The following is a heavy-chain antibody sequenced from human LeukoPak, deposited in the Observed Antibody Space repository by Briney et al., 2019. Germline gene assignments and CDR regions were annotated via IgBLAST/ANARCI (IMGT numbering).Heavy chain of an antibody. CDR1: GGSISSSSYY. D-gene: IGHD3-10*01. J-gene: IGHJ5*02. CDR3: FLRGSGSYYTHWFDP. V-gene: IGHV4-39*01. CDR2: IYYSGST. Sequence: PSETLSLTCTVSGGSISSSSYYWGWIRQPPGKGLEWIGSIYYSGSTYYNPSLKSRVTISVDTSKNQFSLKLSSVTAADTAVYYCFLRGSGSYYTHWFDPWGQGTLVTVSS.